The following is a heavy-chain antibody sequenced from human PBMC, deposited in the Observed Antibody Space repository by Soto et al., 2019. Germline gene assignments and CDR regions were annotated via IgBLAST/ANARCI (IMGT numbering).Heavy chain of an antibody. CDR2: IDKNSGT. Sequence: GGSLRLSCAASGFTFSDYPMTWVRRAPGQGLEWVSTIDKNSGTYYSDSVKGRFTISRDNAKNTLYLQVNSLRAEDTATYYCAKYSASGSRYFDFWGQGTLVTVS. J-gene: IGHJ4*02. D-gene: IGHD6-13*01. CDR1: GFTFSDYP. V-gene: IGHV3-23*05. CDR3: AKYSASGSRYFDF.